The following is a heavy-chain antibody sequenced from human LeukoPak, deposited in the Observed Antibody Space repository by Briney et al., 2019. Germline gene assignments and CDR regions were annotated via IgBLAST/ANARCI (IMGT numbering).Heavy chain of an antibody. CDR1: GGSISSSSYY. V-gene: IGHV4-39*01. D-gene: IGHD3-3*01. J-gene: IGHJ4*02. CDR2: IYYSGST. Sequence: SETLSLTCTVSGGSISSSSYYWGWIRQPPGKGLEWIGSIYYSGSTYYNPSLKSRVTISVDTSKNQFSLKLSSVTAADTAVYYCARWEGRFLEWLYWGQGTLVTVSS. CDR3: ARWEGRFLEWLY.